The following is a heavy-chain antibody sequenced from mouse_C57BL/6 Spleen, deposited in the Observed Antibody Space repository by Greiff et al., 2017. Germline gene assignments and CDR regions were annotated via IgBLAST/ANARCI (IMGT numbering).Heavy chain of an antibody. J-gene: IGHJ4*01. V-gene: IGHV5-17*01. CDR3: ARGPYDYGAMDY. CDR1: GFTFSDYG. Sequence: EVKLVESGGGLVKPGGSLKLSCAASGFTFSDYGMHWVRQAPAKGLEWVAYISSGSSTIYYADTVKGRFTLSRDNAKNTLFLQMTSLRSEDTAMYYCARGPYDYGAMDYWGQGTSVTGSS. CDR2: ISSGSSTI. D-gene: IGHD2-4*01.